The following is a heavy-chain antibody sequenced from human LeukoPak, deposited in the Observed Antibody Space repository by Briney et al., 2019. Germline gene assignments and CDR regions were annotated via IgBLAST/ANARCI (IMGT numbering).Heavy chain of an antibody. V-gene: IGHV4-59*01. CDR1: GXSISNSY. CDR2: IYYSGTTT. J-gene: IGHJ4*02. Sequence: SETLSLTCTVSGXSISNSYGNWIRQPPGKGLEWIGYIYYSGTTTNYNPSLRSRVTISVDTSKNQFSLRLTSVTAADTAVYYCARGFDSKSTYFDYWGQGTLVTVSS. CDR3: ARGFDSKSTYFDY. D-gene: IGHD5-12*01.